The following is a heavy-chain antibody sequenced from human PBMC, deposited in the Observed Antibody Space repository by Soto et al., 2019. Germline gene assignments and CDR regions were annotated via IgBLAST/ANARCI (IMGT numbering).Heavy chain of an antibody. CDR2: ISGSGGST. CDR3: AKDRRSSPKQGVWFDP. Sequence: PGGSLRLSCAASGFTFSSYAMSWVRQAPGKGLEWVSAISGSGGSTYYADSVKGRFTISRDNSKNTLYLQMNSLRAEDTAVYYCAKDRRSSPKQGVWFDPWGQGTLVTVSS. J-gene: IGHJ5*02. V-gene: IGHV3-23*01. D-gene: IGHD6-13*01. CDR1: GFTFSSYA.